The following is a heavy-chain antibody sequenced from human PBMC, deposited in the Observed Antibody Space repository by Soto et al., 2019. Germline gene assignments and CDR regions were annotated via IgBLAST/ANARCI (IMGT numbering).Heavy chain of an antibody. V-gene: IGHV4-30-4*01. D-gene: IGHD2-15*01. CDR3: ARLRLRYCSGGSCLSDVFDI. J-gene: IGHJ3*02. CDR1: GGSISSGDYY. CDR2: IYYSGST. Sequence: SETLSLTCTVSGGSISSGDYYWSWIRQPPGKGLEWIGYIYYSGSTYYNPSLKSRVTISVDTSKNQFSLKLSSVTAADTAVYYCARLRLRYCSGGSCLSDVFDIWGQGTMVTVSS.